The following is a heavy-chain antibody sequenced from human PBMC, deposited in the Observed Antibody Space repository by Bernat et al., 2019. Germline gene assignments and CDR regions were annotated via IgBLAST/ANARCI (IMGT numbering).Heavy chain of an antibody. D-gene: IGHD1-26*01. V-gene: IGHV3-23*01. CDR2: ISASGGTT. J-gene: IGHJ4*02. CDR1: GFTFDSYG. CDR3: AKVQSRSGTRTYIDY. Sequence: EVQLLESGGGLVQPGGSLRLSCAASGFTFDSYGMSWVRQAPGKGPEWGAGISASGGTTYSADSVKGRFTVSRDNSKNTVYLQMNSLRTEDTAVYYCAKVQSRSGTRTYIDYWGQGTLVTVSS.